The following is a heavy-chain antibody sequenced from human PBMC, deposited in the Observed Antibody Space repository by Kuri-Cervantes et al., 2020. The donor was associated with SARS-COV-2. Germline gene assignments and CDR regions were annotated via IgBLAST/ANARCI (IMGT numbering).Heavy chain of an antibody. CDR1: GFTFSSYC. Sequence: GGSLRLSCAASGFTFSSYCMSWVRQAPGKGLEWVANINQDGTEKYYVDSVKGRFTISRDNAKNSLYLQMSSLRAEDTAVYYCERDPIDTMFGMAAYYYYYMDVWGKGTTVTVSS. CDR3: ERDPIDTMFGMAAYYYYYMDV. J-gene: IGHJ6*03. D-gene: IGHD3-3*01. CDR2: INQDGTEK. V-gene: IGHV3-7*01.